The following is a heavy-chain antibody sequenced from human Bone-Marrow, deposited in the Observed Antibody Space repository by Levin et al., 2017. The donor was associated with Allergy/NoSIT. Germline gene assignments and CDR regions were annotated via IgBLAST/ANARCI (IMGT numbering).Heavy chain of an antibody. CDR3: GRERIWIAAINKVSVPHFGY. J-gene: IGHJ4*02. Sequence: GGSLRLSCAASGFTFSSYWMSWVRQAPGKGLEWVANIKQDGSEKYYVDSVKGRFTISRDNAKNSLYLQMNSLRAEDTAVSYCGRERIWIAAINKVSVPHFGYWGQGTLVTVSS. CDR1: GFTFSSYW. V-gene: IGHV3-7*01. D-gene: IGHD6-13*01. CDR2: IKQDGSEK.